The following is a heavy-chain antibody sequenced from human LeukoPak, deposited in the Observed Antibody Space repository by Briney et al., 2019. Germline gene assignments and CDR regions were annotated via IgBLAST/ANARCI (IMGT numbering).Heavy chain of an antibody. D-gene: IGHD6-13*01. V-gene: IGHV3-23*01. J-gene: IGHJ4*02. Sequence: QTWGSLRLSCAASGFTFSSSAMSWVRQAPGKGLEWVSSISGSGSSTFYAGSVKGRFTISRDNSKNTLYLQVKSLRAEDTAVYYCAKDVIAGQGRNFDSWGQGTLVTVSS. CDR2: ISGSGSST. CDR1: GFTFSSSA. CDR3: AKDVIAGQGRNFDS.